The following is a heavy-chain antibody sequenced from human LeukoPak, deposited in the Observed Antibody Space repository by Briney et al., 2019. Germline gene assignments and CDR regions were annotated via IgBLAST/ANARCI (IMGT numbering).Heavy chain of an antibody. Sequence: GASVKVSCKASGYTFTGYYMHWVRQAPGQGLEWMGWINPNSGGTNYAQKFQGRVTMTRDTSISTAYMELSRPRSDDTAVYYCARERLQNYNWFDPWGQGTLVTVSS. D-gene: IGHD4-11*01. CDR3: ARERLQNYNWFDP. V-gene: IGHV1-2*02. CDR2: INPNSGGT. J-gene: IGHJ5*02. CDR1: GYTFTGYY.